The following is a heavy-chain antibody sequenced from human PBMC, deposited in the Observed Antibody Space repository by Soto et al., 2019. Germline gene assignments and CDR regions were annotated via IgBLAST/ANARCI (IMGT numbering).Heavy chain of an antibody. CDR1: GFNFKKFA. V-gene: IGHV3-23*04. CDR3: AKADGEQWLIPHLDN. D-gene: IGHD6-19*01. CDR2: ISCCGGST. J-gene: IGHJ4*02. Sequence: EVQLVESGGGLVQPGGSLRLSCVASGFNFKKFAMGWVRQAPGEGLEWVSGISCCGGSTSYADSVKGRFTLARDDSKNTLSLHLNSLRFEDTARYFCAKADGEQWLIPHLDNWGQGTLVTVS.